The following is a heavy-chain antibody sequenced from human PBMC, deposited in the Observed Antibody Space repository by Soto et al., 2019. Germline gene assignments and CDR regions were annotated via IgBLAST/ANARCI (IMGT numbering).Heavy chain of an antibody. J-gene: IGHJ3*02. Sequence: QVQLRESGQGLVKPSQTLSLTCTVSGVSIRNDNFYWSYLRQRPGKALEWIGYISYSGCTYYHPSLMSRVFISVDPPNNQFSLILNSVPAADTAVYYCPRDLEGTVTGRGAFGTWGRGTVVTVSS. D-gene: IGHD6-19*01. CDR1: GVSIRNDNFY. CDR3: PRDLEGTVTGRGAFGT. CDR2: ISYSGCT. V-gene: IGHV4-31*03.